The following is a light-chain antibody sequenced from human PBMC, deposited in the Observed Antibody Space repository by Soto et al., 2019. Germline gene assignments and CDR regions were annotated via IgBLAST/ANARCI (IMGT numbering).Light chain of an antibody. CDR3: QQYKA. J-gene: IGKJ1*01. CDR1: QGISSY. V-gene: IGKV1-8*01. Sequence: AIRMTQSPSSFSASTGDRVTITCRASQGISSYLAWYQQKPGKAPKLLINAAWSLQSGVPSRFSGSGSGTEFRLTISSLQPDDFATYYCQQYKAFGQGTKVDIK. CDR2: AAW.